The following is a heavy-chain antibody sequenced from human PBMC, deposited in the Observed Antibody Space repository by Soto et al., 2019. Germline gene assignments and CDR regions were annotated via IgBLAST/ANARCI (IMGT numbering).Heavy chain of an antibody. CDR2: IYYSGST. CDR3: AREDRRLWLSDYYYYYGMDV. J-gene: IGHJ6*02. D-gene: IGHD5-18*01. CDR1: GGSISSGGYY. V-gene: IGHV4-31*03. Sequence: QVQLQESGPGLVKPSQTLSLTCTVSGGSISSGGYYWSWIRQHPGNGLEWIGYIYYSGSTYYNPSLKSRVTISVDTSKNQFSLKLSSVTAADTAVYYCAREDRRLWLSDYYYYYGMDVWGQGTTVTVSS.